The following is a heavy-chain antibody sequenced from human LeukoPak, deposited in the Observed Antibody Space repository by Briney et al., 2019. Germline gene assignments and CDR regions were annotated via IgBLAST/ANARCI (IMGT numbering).Heavy chain of an antibody. CDR3: ARESASGSWPDY. J-gene: IGHJ4*02. Sequence: ASVKVSCKASGYSFSGYYMHWVRQAPGQGLEWMGRIKPNSGATDYAQKFQDRVTMTRDTSTGTAYMEVSWLRSGETAVYYCARESASGSWPDYLGQGTLVTVSS. V-gene: IGHV1-2*06. D-gene: IGHD6-13*01. CDR1: GYSFSGYY. CDR2: IKPNSGAT.